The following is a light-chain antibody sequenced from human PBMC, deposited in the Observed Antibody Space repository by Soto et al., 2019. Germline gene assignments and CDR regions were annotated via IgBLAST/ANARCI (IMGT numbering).Light chain of an antibody. CDR2: QAS. CDR3: QQYDNYPLT. V-gene: IGKV1-5*03. Sequence: DIQMAQSPSTLPANIGDRDSITCRASQTINTWLAWYQQKPGKAPNLLIYQASTLETGVPSRFSGSGSGTEFTLTISGLQPDDFASYYCQQYDNYPLTFGGGTKVEI. CDR1: QTINTW. J-gene: IGKJ4*01.